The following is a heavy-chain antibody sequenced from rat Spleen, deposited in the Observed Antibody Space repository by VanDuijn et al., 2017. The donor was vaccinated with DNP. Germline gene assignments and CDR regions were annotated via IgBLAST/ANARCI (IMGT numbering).Heavy chain of an antibody. V-gene: IGHV4-2*01. CDR1: GFTFSDYY. Sequence: EVQLVESGGGLVQPGRSLKLSCVASGFTFSDYYMVWVRQAPGKGLEWIGHVNKDSSTINYTPSLKDKFTISRDNGQNTLYLQMSSLQTEDTATYYCARGGAAGVCFDYWGQGVMVTVSS. D-gene: IGHD4-4*01. CDR2: VNKDSSTI. CDR3: ARGGAAGVCFDY. J-gene: IGHJ2*01.